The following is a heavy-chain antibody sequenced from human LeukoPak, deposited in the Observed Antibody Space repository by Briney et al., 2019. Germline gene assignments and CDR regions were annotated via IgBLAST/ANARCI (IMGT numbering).Heavy chain of an antibody. V-gene: IGHV3-30*18. CDR1: GFTFSSYG. J-gene: IGHJ4*02. Sequence: GGSLRLSCAASGFTFSSYGMHWVRQAPGKGLEWVAVISYDGSNKYYADSVKGRFTISRDNSKNTLYLQMNSLRAEDTAVYYCAKVGSDTAMDSFDYWGQGTLVTVS. CDR2: ISYDGSNK. CDR3: AKVGSDTAMDSFDY. D-gene: IGHD5-18*01.